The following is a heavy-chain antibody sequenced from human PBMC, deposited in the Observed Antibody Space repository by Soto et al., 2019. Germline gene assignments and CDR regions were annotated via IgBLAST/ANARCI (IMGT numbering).Heavy chain of an antibody. Sequence: QSQTLSLTCAISGDSVSSNSAAWNWIRQSPSRGLEWLGRTYYRSKWYNDYAVSVKSRITINPDTSKNQFSLQLNSVTPEDTAVYYCARDEATTAMADYYYYYGMDVWGQGTTVTVSS. V-gene: IGHV6-1*01. CDR2: TYYRSKWYN. D-gene: IGHD5-18*01. CDR1: GDSVSSNSAA. CDR3: ARDEATTAMADYYYYYGMDV. J-gene: IGHJ6*02.